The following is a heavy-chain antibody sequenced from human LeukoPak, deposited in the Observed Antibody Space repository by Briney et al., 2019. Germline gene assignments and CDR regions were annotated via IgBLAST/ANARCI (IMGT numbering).Heavy chain of an antibody. V-gene: IGHV3-48*03. D-gene: IGHD4-17*01. CDR3: ARGGYTVTTYRVY. Sequence: PGGSLRLSCAASGFPFSSYEMNWVRPAPGKGLEWVSYISSSGSTIYYADSVKGRFTISRDNAKNSLYLQMNTLRAEDTAVYYCARGGYTVTTYRVYWGEGTLGTVSS. CDR1: GFPFSSYE. J-gene: IGHJ4*02. CDR2: ISSSGSTI.